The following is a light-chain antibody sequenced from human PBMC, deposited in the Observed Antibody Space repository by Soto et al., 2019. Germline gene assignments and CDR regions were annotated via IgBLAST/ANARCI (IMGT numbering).Light chain of an antibody. J-gene: IGKJ4*01. CDR3: QQYVTAPLT. Sequence: EIVLTQSPATLSSFPGDRVTLSCRASQAVNTRLAWYQHKPGQAPRLLIYLASNRAAGVPARFSGSGSGTDFTLTISRLEPEDFAVYYCQQYVTAPLTFGGGTKVDIK. CDR1: QAVNTR. CDR2: LAS. V-gene: IGKV3-20*01.